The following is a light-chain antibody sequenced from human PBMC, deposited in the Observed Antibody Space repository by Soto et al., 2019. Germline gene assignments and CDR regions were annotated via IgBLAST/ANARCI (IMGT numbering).Light chain of an antibody. Sequence: QTVVTQPPSVSAAPGQTVTISCSGSSSNIGNNFVTWYQQLPGTAPKLLIYDNNKRPSGIPDRFSGSQSGTSATLGITGLQTGDEAVYYCGSWDSSLTYVFGTGTKLPVL. CDR2: DNN. CDR3: GSWDSSLTYV. V-gene: IGLV1-51*01. J-gene: IGLJ1*01. CDR1: SSNIGNNF.